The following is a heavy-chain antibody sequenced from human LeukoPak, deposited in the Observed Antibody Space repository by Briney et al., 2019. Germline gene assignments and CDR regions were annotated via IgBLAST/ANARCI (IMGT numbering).Heavy chain of an antibody. Sequence: GGSLRLSCAASGFTFSNYSMNWVRQAPGKGLEWVSYISSSSSTIYYADSVKGRFTISRDNAKNSLYLQMNSLRAEDTAVYYYARDLGMATTDYWGQGTLVTVSS. CDR2: ISSSSSTI. CDR1: GFTFSNYS. J-gene: IGHJ4*02. V-gene: IGHV3-48*04. CDR3: ARDLGMATTDY. D-gene: IGHD5-24*01.